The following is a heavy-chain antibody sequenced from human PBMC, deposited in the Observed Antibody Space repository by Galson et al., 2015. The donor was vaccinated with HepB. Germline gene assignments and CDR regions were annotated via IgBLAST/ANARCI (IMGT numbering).Heavy chain of an antibody. Sequence: SLRLSCAASGFTFSSYGMYWVRQAPGKGLEWVAVVSNDVSSEYYADSVKGRFTISRDNPRNTLYLQMNSLRAEDTAVYYCAKDASAAGIYYYYYYYMDVWGKGTTVTVSS. CDR2: VSNDVSSE. D-gene: IGHD2-21*01. J-gene: IGHJ6*03. V-gene: IGHV3-30*18. CDR3: AKDASAAGIYYYYYYYMDV. CDR1: GFTFSSYG.